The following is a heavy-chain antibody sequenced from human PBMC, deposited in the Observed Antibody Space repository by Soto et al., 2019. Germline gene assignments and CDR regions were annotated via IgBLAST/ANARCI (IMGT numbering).Heavy chain of an antibody. CDR2: INHSGST. CDR3: ARGVGDSSSSIDY. V-gene: IGHV4-34*01. CDR1: GGSFSGYY. Sequence: SETLSLTCAVYGGSFSGYYWSWIRQPPGKGLEWIGEINHSGSTNYNPSLKSRVTISVDTSKSQFSLKLSSVTAADTAVYYCARGVGDSSSSIDYWGQGTLVTVSS. D-gene: IGHD6-6*01. J-gene: IGHJ4*02.